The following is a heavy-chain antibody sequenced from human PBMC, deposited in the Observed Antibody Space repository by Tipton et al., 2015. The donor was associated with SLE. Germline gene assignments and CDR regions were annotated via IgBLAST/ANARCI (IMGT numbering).Heavy chain of an antibody. CDR2: INPDSGGT. D-gene: IGHD1-1*01. CDR1: GYSFTAYY. V-gene: IGHV1-2*02. J-gene: IGHJ6*02. CDR3: ARDRLPHEVSWNDGVYYYYGMDV. Sequence: QVQLVQSGAEVKKPGASVKVSCKASGYSFTAYYMHWVRQAPGQGLEWMGWINPDSGGTNFAQKFQGRVTMTTDTSISTAYMELSRLRSDDTAIYYCARDRLPHEVSWNDGVYYYYGMDVWGQGTTVTVSS.